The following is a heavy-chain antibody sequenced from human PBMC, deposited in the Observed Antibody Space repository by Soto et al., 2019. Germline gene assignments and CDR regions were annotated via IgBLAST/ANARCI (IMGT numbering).Heavy chain of an antibody. CDR2: ISGSGGST. V-gene: IGHV3-23*01. D-gene: IGHD5-12*01. CDR3: ATGITGYDYDGFDH. J-gene: IGHJ5*02. CDR1: GFTFSTYA. Sequence: EVQLLESGGGLVQPGGSLRLSCAVSGFTFSTYAMGWVRQAPGKGLEWVSGISGSGGSTYYAASVKGRFTISRDNSKNTLYLPMNSLRAADTAVYYCATGITGYDYDGFDHLGQGTLVTVSS.